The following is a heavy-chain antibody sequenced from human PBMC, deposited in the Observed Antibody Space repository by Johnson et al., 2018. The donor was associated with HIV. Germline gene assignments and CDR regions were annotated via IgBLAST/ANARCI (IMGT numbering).Heavy chain of an antibody. CDR1: GFTFSSYA. CDR3: APQPGIRDAFEF. J-gene: IGHJ3*01. D-gene: IGHD7-27*01. V-gene: IGHV3-33*03. CDR2: IWYDGSNK. Sequence: QVQLVESGGGLVQPGGSLRLSCAASGFTFSSYAMSWVRQAPGKGLEWVAVIWYDGSNKYYADSVKGRFTISSDNAKNTLYLQMNSLSAGDTAGVYCAPQPGIRDAFEFWGQGTMVTVSS.